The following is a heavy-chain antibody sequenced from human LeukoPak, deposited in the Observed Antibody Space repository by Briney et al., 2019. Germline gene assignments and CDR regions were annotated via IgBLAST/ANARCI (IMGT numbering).Heavy chain of an antibody. CDR3: AKDLDSSGALYFDY. J-gene: IGHJ4*02. Sequence: GGSLRLSCAASGFTFDDYTMHWVRQAPGKGLEWVSLISWDGGSTYYADSVKGRFTISRDNSKNSLYLQMNSLRTEDTALYYCAKDLDSSGALYFDYWGQGTLVTVSS. CDR2: ISWDGGST. D-gene: IGHD3-22*01. V-gene: IGHV3-43*01. CDR1: GFTFDDYT.